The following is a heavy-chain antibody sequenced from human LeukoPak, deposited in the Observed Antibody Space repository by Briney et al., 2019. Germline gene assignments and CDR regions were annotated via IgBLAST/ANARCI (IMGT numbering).Heavy chain of an antibody. D-gene: IGHD2-2*01. CDR2: IRYDGSNK. V-gene: IGHV3-30*02. CDR3: ANLQGYCSSTSCSWRDAFDI. Sequence: GGSLRLSCAASGFTFSSYSMHWVRQAQGKGLEWVAFIRYDGSNKYYADSVKGRFTISRDNSKNTLYLQMNSLRAEDTAVYYCANLQGYCSSTSCSWRDAFDIWGQGTMVTVSS. CDR1: GFTFSSYS. J-gene: IGHJ3*02.